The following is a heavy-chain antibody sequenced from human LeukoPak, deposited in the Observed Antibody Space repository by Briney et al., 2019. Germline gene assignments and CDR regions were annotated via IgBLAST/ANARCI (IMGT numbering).Heavy chain of an antibody. D-gene: IGHD3-10*01. CDR2: IKHDGSEM. J-gene: IGHJ4*02. V-gene: IGHV3-7*01. CDR3: ARPSYTSGSYFDY. Sequence: GRSLRLSCAASGFTFSSYWMGWVRQAPGKGPEWAANIKHDGSEMYYVDSVKGRFTISRDNAKNSLYLQMNSLRVEDTAVYYCARPSYTSGSYFDYWGQGTLVTVS. CDR1: GFTFSSYW.